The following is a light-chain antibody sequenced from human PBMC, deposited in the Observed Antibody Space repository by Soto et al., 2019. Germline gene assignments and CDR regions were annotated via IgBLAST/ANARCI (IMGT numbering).Light chain of an antibody. CDR1: HNVGRNY. CDR3: QQYGSSPPYT. Sequence: EIVLTQSPGTLSLSPGERATLSCRASHNVGRNYVAWYQQKPGQAPRLLIFAASGRVTGIPDRFSGSVSGTDFTLTITRLEPEDFALYFCQQYGSSPPYTFGQGTTLEIK. J-gene: IGKJ2*01. V-gene: IGKV3-20*01. CDR2: AAS.